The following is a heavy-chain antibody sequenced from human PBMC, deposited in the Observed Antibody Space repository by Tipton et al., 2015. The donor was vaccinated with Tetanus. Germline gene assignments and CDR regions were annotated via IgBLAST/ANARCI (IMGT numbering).Heavy chain of an antibody. V-gene: IGHV4-39*01. CDR3: ARGGSYSYGPRGFDL. CDR2: ITYSGST. Sequence: TLSLTCIVSGDAISTNSYFWGWIRQPPGKGLEWVGTITYSGSTYYNPSLQSRVTVSADTSKNQFSLKLTSLTVADTAVYYCARGGSYSYGPRGFDLWGRGTLVTVSS. D-gene: IGHD5-18*01. CDR1: GDAISTNSYF. J-gene: IGHJ2*01.